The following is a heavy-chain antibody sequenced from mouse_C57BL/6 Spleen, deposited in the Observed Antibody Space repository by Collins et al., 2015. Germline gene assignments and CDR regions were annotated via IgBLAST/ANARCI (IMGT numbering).Heavy chain of an antibody. J-gene: IGHJ1*03. CDR2: IYIGNGYT. Sequence: EVQLQQSGPELVRPGSSVKMSCKTSGYTFTSYGINWVKQRPGQGPEWIGYIYIGNGYTEYNEKFKGKATLTSDTSSSTAYMQLSSLTSEDSAIYFCAIYYYGSRRRYFDVWGTGTTVTVSS. CDR1: GYTFTSYG. D-gene: IGHD1-1*01. CDR3: AIYYYGSRRRYFDV. V-gene: IGHV1-58*01.